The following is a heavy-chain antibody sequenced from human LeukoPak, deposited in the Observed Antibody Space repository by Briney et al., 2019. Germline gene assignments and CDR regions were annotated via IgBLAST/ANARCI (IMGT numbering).Heavy chain of an antibody. CDR2: ISYDGSNK. CDR1: GFTFSSYG. Sequence: PGGSLRLSCAASGFTFSSYGMHWVRQAPGKGLEWVAVISYDGSNKYYADSVKGRFTISRDNSKNTLYLQMNSLRAEDTAVYYWARNSQDDYIWGSYREYFDYWGQGTLVTVSS. V-gene: IGHV3-30*03. J-gene: IGHJ4*02. CDR3: ARNSQDDYIWGSYREYFDY. D-gene: IGHD3-16*02.